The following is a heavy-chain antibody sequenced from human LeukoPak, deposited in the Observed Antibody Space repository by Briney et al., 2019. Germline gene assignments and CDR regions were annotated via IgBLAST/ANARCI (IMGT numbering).Heavy chain of an antibody. V-gene: IGHV1-18*01. CDR1: GYTFSSYG. Sequence: ASVKVSCKASGYTFSSYGISWVRQAPGQGLEWMGWITTYNGNTNYAQKLQGRVTMTTDTSTSTVYMELNRLRSDDTAVYYCARAPPITRGPFDPWGQGTLVTVSS. D-gene: IGHD3-10*01. CDR2: ITTYNGNT. CDR3: ARAPPITRGPFDP. J-gene: IGHJ5*02.